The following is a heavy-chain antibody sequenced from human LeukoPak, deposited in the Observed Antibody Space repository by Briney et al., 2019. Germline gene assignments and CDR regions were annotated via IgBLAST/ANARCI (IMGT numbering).Heavy chain of an antibody. Sequence: SETLSLTCAVYGGSFSGYYWSWIRQPPGKGLEWIGEINHSGSTNYNPSLKSRVTISVDTSKNQFSLKLSSVTAADTAVYYCACLSGYYSPPTGYWGQGTLFTVSS. J-gene: IGHJ4*02. V-gene: IGHV4-34*01. CDR2: INHSGST. CDR1: GGSFSGYY. D-gene: IGHD3-22*01. CDR3: ACLSGYYSPPTGY.